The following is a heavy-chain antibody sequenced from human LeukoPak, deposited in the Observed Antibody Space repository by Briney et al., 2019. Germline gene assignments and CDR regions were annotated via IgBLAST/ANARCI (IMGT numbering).Heavy chain of an antibody. CDR3: ARGGELLRPADY. Sequence: PGGSLRLSCAASGFTFNDHGMNWVRQAPGKGLEWVSGITPNGGMTGYADSVRGRFTISRDNAKNSLYLQMNNLRAEDTAVYYCARGGELLRPADYWGQGALVTVSS. CDR1: GFTFNDHG. J-gene: IGHJ4*02. CDR2: ITPNGGMT. D-gene: IGHD1-26*01. V-gene: IGHV3-20*04.